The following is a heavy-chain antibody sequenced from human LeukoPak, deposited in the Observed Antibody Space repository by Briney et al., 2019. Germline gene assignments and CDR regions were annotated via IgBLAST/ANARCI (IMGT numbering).Heavy chain of an antibody. J-gene: IGHJ4*02. D-gene: IGHD3-10*01. CDR2: ISGSGGST. V-gene: IGHV3-23*01. CDR3: AKGGFGRPFDY. Sequence: GGSLRLSCAASGFTFSNYAMSWVRQAPGKGLEWVSVISGSGGSTYYVDSVQGRFTISRDNCKNTLFLQMDSLRAEDTAVYYCAKGGFGRPFDYWGQGTLVTVSS. CDR1: GFTFSNYA.